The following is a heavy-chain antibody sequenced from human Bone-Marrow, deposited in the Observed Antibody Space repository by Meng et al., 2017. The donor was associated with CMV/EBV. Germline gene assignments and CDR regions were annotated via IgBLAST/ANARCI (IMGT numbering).Heavy chain of an antibody. CDR1: GFTFSDYY. CDR2: ISRGGNTI. D-gene: IGHD3-22*01. V-gene: IGHV3-11*01. CDR3: AREGYDSGDYIAGDC. Sequence: SGFTFSDYYMNWIRQAPGKGLEWVSYISRGGNTIYYTDSVKGRFAISRDNAKNSLYLQMNSLRAEDTAVYYCAREGYDSGDYIAGDCWGQGTLVTVSS. J-gene: IGHJ4*02.